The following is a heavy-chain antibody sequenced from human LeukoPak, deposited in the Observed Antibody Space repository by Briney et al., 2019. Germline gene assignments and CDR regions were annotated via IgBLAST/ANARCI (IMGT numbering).Heavy chain of an antibody. J-gene: IGHJ4*02. CDR1: GLTFSNHG. D-gene: IGHD4-17*01. Sequence: PGGSLRLSCAVSGLTFSNHGFHWVRQPPGEGRVWVAVIWYDGSKNSHADSVKVRFTIARQGSQRTLYLQMNRLRVEDTAMYYCARDPATVTSYFDYWGQGTLVTVSS. CDR2: IWYDGSKN. CDR3: ARDPATVTSYFDY. V-gene: IGHV3-33*01.